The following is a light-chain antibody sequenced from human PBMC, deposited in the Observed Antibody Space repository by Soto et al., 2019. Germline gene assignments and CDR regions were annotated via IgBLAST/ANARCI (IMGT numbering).Light chain of an antibody. V-gene: IGLV1-40*01. CDR2: GNA. J-gene: IGLJ3*02. CDR1: SSNIGADYD. CDR3: QSYDSGRTLWV. Sequence: QSVLTQPPSVSGAPGQRVTISCTGSSSNIGADYDVHWYQHRPGTAPKLLIYGNANRPSGVPDRFSGSKSGTSASLAITGLQAEDEADYYCQSYDSGRTLWVFGGGTQLTVL.